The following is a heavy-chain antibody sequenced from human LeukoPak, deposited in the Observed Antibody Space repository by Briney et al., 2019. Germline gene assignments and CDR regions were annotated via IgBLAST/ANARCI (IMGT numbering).Heavy chain of an antibody. J-gene: IGHJ4*02. CDR1: GYTFTGYY. Sequence: ASVKVSCKASGYTFTGYYMHWVRQAPGQGLEWMGWINPNSGGTNYAQKFQGRVTMTRDTSISTAYMELSRLRSDDTAVYYCARVGYCSSTSCPYYFDYWGQGTLVTVSS. CDR2: INPNSGGT. D-gene: IGHD2-2*03. V-gene: IGHV1-2*02. CDR3: ARVGYCSSTSCPYYFDY.